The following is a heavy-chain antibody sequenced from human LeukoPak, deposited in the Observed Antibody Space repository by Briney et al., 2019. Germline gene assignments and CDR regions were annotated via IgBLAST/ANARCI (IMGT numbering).Heavy chain of an antibody. D-gene: IGHD4-17*01. CDR2: INTDGSST. Sequence: GGSLRLSCAASGFTFSSYWMHWVRQAPGKGLVWVSRINTDGSSTSYADSVEGRFTISRDNAKNTLYLQMNSLRAEDTAVYYCARIVPGDYEELDYWGQGTLVTVSS. V-gene: IGHV3-74*01. J-gene: IGHJ4*02. CDR1: GFTFSSYW. CDR3: ARIVPGDYEELDY.